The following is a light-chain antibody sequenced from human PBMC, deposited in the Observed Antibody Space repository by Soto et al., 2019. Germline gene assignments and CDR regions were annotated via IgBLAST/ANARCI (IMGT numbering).Light chain of an antibody. V-gene: IGLV2-14*01. CDR1: SSDVGGYNY. CDR2: EVS. J-gene: IGLJ3*02. Sequence: CTGTSSDVGGYNYVSWYQQHPAKAPKLMIYEVSNRPSGVSHRFSGSKSGNTASLTISGLQAEDEADYYCFSYTTSSTLVFGGGTKLTVL. CDR3: FSYTTSSTLV.